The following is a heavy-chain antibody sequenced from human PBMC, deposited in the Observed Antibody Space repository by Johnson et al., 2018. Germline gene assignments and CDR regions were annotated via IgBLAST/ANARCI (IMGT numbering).Heavy chain of an antibody. V-gene: IGHV4-59*01. Sequence: QVQLQESGPGLVKPSETLSLTCTVSGDSINSYYWSWIRQPPGKGLEWIGYIYYSGSTNYNPSLKSRVSISVDTSKNQFSLNLSSVTAADTAVYYCATTHSAYYDSNTYHRWVDPWGQGTLVTVSS. J-gene: IGHJ5*02. D-gene: IGHD3-22*01. CDR2: IYYSGST. CDR3: ATTHSAYYDSNTYHRWVDP. CDR1: GDSINSYY.